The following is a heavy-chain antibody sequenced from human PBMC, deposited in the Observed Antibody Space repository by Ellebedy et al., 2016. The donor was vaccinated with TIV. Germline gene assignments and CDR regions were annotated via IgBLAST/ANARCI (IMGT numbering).Heavy chain of an antibody. V-gene: IGHV3-30-3*01. J-gene: IGHJ4*02. Sequence: PGGSLRLSCAASGFTFNSYAMHWVRQAPGKGLEWVAVISYDGNSKYYTDSVKGRFTISRDNSMTTLYLEMNSLRAEDTGVYYCARDLDKSSGWYGGAAYWGQGTLVTVSS. D-gene: IGHD6-19*01. CDR3: ARDLDKSSGWYGGAAY. CDR1: GFTFNSYA. CDR2: ISYDGNSK.